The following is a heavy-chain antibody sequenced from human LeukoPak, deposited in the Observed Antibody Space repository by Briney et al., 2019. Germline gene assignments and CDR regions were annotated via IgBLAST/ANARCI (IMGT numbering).Heavy chain of an antibody. CDR2: IYYSGST. J-gene: IGHJ4*02. CDR1: GGSISSGGYY. V-gene: IGHV4-61*08. CDR3: ATPGTYSSGWYTQFDH. D-gene: IGHD6-19*01. Sequence: SETLSLTCTVSGGSISSGGYYWSWIRQPPGKGLEWIGHIYYSGSTNYNPSLKSRVIISVDTSKNQFSLKVSSVTAADTAVYYCATPGTYSSGWYTQFDHWGQGILVTVSS.